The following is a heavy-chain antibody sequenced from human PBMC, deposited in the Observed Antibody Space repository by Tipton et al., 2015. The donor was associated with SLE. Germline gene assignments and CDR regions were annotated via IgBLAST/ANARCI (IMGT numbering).Heavy chain of an antibody. Sequence: TLSLTCTVSGGSISRYYWSWIRQSPGKGLEWIGSIYSSGNTYYNPSLKSRVSMSLDMSKNQFSLRLNSVTAADTAVYYCARHMITGGEFDYWGQGTLVTVSS. CDR3: ARHMITGGEFDY. D-gene: IGHD3-16*01. J-gene: IGHJ4*02. V-gene: IGHV4-59*04. CDR2: IYSSGNT. CDR1: GGSISRYY.